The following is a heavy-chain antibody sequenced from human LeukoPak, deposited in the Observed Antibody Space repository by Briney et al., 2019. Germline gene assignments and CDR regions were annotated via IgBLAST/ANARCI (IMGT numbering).Heavy chain of an antibody. J-gene: IGHJ6*02. Sequence: SVRVSCKASGGTFSSYAISWVRQAPGQGLEWMGGIIPIFGTANYAQKFQGRVTITADESTSTAYMELSSLRSEDTAVYYCARSLPAAIYYGMDVWGQGTTVTVSS. V-gene: IGHV1-69*13. CDR3: ARSLPAAIYYGMDV. CDR1: GGTFSSYA. CDR2: IIPIFGTA. D-gene: IGHD2-2*01.